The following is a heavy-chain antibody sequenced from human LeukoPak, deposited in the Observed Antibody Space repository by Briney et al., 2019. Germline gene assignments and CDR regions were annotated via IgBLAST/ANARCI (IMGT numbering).Heavy chain of an antibody. CDR1: GYTFTSYY. Sequence: ASVKVSCKASGYTFTSYYMHWVRQAPGQGLEWMGVINPSGGSTSYAQKFQGRVTMTRDTSTSTVYMELSSLRSEDTAVYYCARDLLSSSGSYRVSVYFDHWGQGTLVTVSS. CDR3: ARDLLSSSGSYRVSVYFDH. V-gene: IGHV1-46*03. CDR2: INPSGGST. J-gene: IGHJ4*02. D-gene: IGHD1-26*01.